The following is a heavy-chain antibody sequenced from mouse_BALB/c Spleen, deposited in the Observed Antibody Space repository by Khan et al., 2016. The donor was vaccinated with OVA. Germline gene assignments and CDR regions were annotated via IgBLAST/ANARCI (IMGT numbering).Heavy chain of an antibody. CDR1: GYSITSDYA. Sequence: EVQLQESGPGLVKPSQSLSLTCTVTGYSITSDYAWNWIRPFPGNQLELMVYLSYSGSTSYNPSLSSRTSITRDTSKNQFFLQLNSVTTEDTATYYCARSIMANWGQGTTLTVSS. J-gene: IGHJ2*01. CDR2: LSYSGST. CDR3: ARSIMAN. V-gene: IGHV3-2*02.